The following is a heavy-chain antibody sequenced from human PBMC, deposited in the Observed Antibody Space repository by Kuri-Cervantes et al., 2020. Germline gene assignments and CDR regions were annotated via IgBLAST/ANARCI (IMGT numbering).Heavy chain of an antibody. CDR3: ARAPYQLLSPGHDAFDI. CDR2: IYYSGST. Sequence: ESLKISCAVSGYSISSGYYWGWIRQPPGKGLEWIGYIYYSGSTNYNPSLKSRVTISVDTSKNQFSLKLSSVTAADTAVYYCARAPYQLLSPGHDAFDIWGQGTMVTVSS. V-gene: IGHV4-61*01. CDR1: GYSISSGYY. J-gene: IGHJ3*02. D-gene: IGHD2-2*01.